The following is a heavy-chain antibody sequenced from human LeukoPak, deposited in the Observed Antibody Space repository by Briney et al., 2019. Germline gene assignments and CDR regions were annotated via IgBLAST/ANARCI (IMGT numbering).Heavy chain of an antibody. D-gene: IGHD3-10*01. CDR1: GYTFTGYY. CDR2: INPNSGGT. J-gene: IGHJ4*02. CDR3: ARTWFGELLVLDY. Sequence: ASVKVSCKASGYTFTGYYMHWVRQAPGQGLEWMGWINPNSGGTNYAQKFQGRVTMTRDTSISTAYMELSRLRSDDTAVYYCARTWFGELLVLDYWGQGTLVTVSS. V-gene: IGHV1-2*02.